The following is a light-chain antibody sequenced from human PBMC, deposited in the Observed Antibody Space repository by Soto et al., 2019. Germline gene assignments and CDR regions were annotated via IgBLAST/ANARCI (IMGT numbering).Light chain of an antibody. CDR3: QQYGSSGT. Sequence: EIVLTQSPGTLSLSPGERATLSCRASQSVSNNYLAWYQQKPGQAPRLLIYGASNRATGIPDRFSGGGSGTDFTLTISRLEPEDFAVYYCQQYGSSGTFGPGTKVEIK. J-gene: IGKJ1*01. CDR1: QSVSNNY. CDR2: GAS. V-gene: IGKV3-20*01.